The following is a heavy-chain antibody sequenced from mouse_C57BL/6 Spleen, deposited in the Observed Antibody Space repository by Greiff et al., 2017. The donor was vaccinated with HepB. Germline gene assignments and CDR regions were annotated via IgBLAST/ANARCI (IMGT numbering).Heavy chain of an antibody. J-gene: IGHJ2*01. CDR1: GYTFTSYW. CDR2: INPSSGYT. V-gene: IGHV1-7*01. CDR3: ARETDFITTVVGRDYFDY. D-gene: IGHD1-1*01. Sequence: VQLQQSGAELAKPGASVKLSCKASGYTFTSYWMHWVEQRPGQGLEWIGYINPSSGYTKYNQKFKDKATLTADKSSSTAYMQLSSLTYEDSAVYYCARETDFITTVVGRDYFDYWGQGTTLTVSS.